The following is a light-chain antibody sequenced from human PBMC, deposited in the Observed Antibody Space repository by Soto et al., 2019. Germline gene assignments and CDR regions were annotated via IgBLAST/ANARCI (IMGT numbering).Light chain of an antibody. CDR3: ATWDDSLNGVI. Sequence: QPVLTQPPSVSEAPRRRVTISCSGSSSNIGNNAVNWYQQLPGKAPKLLIYYDDLLPSGVSDRFSGSKSGTSASLAISGLQSEDEGDYYCATWDDSLNGVIFGGGTKLTVL. J-gene: IGLJ2*01. V-gene: IGLV1-36*01. CDR1: SSNIGNNA. CDR2: YDD.